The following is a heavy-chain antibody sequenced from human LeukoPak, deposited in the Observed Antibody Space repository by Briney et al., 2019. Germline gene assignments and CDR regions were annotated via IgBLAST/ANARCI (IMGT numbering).Heavy chain of an antibody. CDR2: ISAYNGNT. D-gene: IGHD3-16*02. V-gene: IGHV1-18*01. Sequence: GASVKVSCKASGYTFTSYGISWVRQAPGQGLEWTGWISAYNGNTNYAQKLQGRVTMTTDTSTSTAYMELRSLRSDDTAVYYCARDAHPAVYDYVWGSYRSQPDYWGQGTLVTVSS. CDR1: GYTFTSYG. CDR3: ARDAHPAVYDYVWGSYRSQPDY. J-gene: IGHJ4*02.